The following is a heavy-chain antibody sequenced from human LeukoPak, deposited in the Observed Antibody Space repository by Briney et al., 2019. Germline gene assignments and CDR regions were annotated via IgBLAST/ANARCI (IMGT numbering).Heavy chain of an antibody. CDR3: ARARQYSGTWGFDY. CDR1: GYTFTSYA. CDR2: VNAGNGNT. Sequence: ASVKVSCKASGYTFTSYAMHWVRQAPGQRLEWMGWVNAGNGNTKYSQEFQGRVTITMDTSASTAYMELSSLRSEDMAMYYCARARQYSGTWGFDYWGQGTLVTVSS. V-gene: IGHV1-3*03. J-gene: IGHJ4*02. D-gene: IGHD6-13*01.